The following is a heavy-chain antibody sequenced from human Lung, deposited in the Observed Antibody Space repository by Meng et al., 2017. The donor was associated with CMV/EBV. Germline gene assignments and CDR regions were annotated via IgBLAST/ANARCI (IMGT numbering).Heavy chain of an antibody. D-gene: IGHD3-22*01. CDR3: AKTEYYYDSSGYWGLDY. CDR1: GFTFSSYG. CDR2: IWYDGSNK. Sequence: GXXLRLXCAASGFTFSSYGMHWVRQAPGKGLEWVAVIWYDGSNKYYADSVKGRFTISRDNSKNTLYLQMNSLRAEDTAVYYCAKTEYYYDSSGYWGLDYWXQGTLVTVSS. V-gene: IGHV3-33*06. J-gene: IGHJ4*02.